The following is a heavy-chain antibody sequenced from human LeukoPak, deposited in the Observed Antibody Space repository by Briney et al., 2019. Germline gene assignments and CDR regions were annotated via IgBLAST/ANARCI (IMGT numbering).Heavy chain of an antibody. J-gene: IGHJ4*02. D-gene: IGHD1-1*01. Sequence: GGSLRLSCTSSGFILSSYAMSWVRQAPGKGLEWVSSISSPGGNTYFADSVKGRFTISRDNAKNTLYLQMNSLRAEDTAVYYCTTLYSGAMDYWGQGTLVTVSS. CDR2: ISSPGGNT. CDR1: GFILSSYA. CDR3: TTLYSGAMDY. V-gene: IGHV3-23*01.